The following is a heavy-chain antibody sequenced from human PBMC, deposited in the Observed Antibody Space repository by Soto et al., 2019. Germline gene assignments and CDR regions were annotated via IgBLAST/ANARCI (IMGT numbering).Heavy chain of an antibody. Sequence: QLQLQEPGPGLVKPSGTLSLTCAVSGGSISRSNWWSWDRQTPGKALEWIGEIYHSGSTNYIPSLKCRVTIPVDKPKTQFSRKLISVSGAVTAVDSYASWGSSGGSGYWGQGTLVTVSS. CDR2: IYHSGST. V-gene: IGHV4-4*02. CDR3: ASWGSSGGSGY. CDR1: GGSISRSNW. D-gene: IGHD2-15*01. J-gene: IGHJ4*02.